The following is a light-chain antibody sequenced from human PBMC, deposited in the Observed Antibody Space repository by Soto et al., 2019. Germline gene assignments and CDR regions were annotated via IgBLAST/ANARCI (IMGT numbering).Light chain of an antibody. CDR3: QQYNNYSMYT. CDR1: HSISSW. V-gene: IGKV1-5*01. J-gene: IGKJ2*01. CDR2: DAS. Sequence: DIQMTQSPSTLSASVGDRVTITCRASHSISSWLAWYQQKPGKAPKLLIYDASSLESGVPSRFSGSGSGTEFALTISSLQPDDFATYYCQQYNNYSMYTFGQGTKLEIK.